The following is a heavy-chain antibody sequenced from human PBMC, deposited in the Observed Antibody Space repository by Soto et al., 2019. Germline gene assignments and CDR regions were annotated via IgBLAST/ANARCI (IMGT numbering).Heavy chain of an antibody. V-gene: IGHV1-2*06. D-gene: IGHD2-2*01. Sequence: ASVKVSCKASGYTFTGYYMHWVRQAPGQGLEWMGRINPNSGGTNYAQKFQGRVTMTRDTSISTAYMELSRLRSDDTAVYYCARDRNHIVVVPAATYYFDYWGQGTLVTVSS. CDR1: GYTFTGYY. J-gene: IGHJ4*02. CDR2: INPNSGGT. CDR3: ARDRNHIVVVPAATYYFDY.